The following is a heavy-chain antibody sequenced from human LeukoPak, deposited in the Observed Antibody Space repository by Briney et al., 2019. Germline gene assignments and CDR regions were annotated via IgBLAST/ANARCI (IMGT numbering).Heavy chain of an antibody. V-gene: IGHV1-3*01. D-gene: IGHD3-22*01. CDR3: ARVGSGYYSYWYFDL. J-gene: IGHJ2*01. CDR2: INAGNGNT. CDR1: GGTFSSYA. Sequence: GASVKVSCKASGGTFSSYAISWVRQAPGQRLEWMGWINAGNGNTKYSQKFQGRVTITRDTSASTAYMELSSLRSEDTAVYYCARVGSGYYSYWYFDLWGRGTLVTVSS.